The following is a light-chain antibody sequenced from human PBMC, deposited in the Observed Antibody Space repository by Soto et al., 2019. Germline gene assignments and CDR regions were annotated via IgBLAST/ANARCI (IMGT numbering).Light chain of an antibody. CDR3: SSYRSTTSYV. J-gene: IGLJ1*01. CDR2: DVS. CDR1: SSDIGDYNF. V-gene: IGLV2-14*03. Sequence: QSALTQPASVSGSPGQSITISCTGSSSDIGDYNFVYWYQQHPGKAPKLLIYDVSNRPSGVSDRFSGSKSSNTASLTISGLQADDEADYYCSSYRSTTSYVFGTGTKVTVL.